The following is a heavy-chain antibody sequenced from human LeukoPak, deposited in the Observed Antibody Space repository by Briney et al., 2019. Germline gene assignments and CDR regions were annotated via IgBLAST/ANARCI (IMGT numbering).Heavy chain of an antibody. CDR3: ARAFEN. CDR1: GGSISSGSHY. CDR2: IYTSGST. V-gene: IGHV4-61*02. Sequence: SETLSLTCTVSGGSISSGSHYWSWIRQPAGKGLEWIGRIYTSGSTNYNPSLKSRVTISVDTSRNQFSLKLSSVTAADTAVYYCARAFENWGQGTLVTVSS. J-gene: IGHJ4*02.